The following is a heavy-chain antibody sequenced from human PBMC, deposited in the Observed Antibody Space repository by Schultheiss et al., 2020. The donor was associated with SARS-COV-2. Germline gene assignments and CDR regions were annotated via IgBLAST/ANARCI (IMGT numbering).Heavy chain of an antibody. CDR3: ARDYCYGYCSSTSPPPFGY. Sequence: GGSLRLSCAASGFTFSSYSMNWVRQAPGKGLEWVSSISSSSSYIYYADSVKGRFTISRDNAKNSLYLQMNSLRAEDTAVYYCARDYCYGYCSSTSPPPFGYWGQGTLVTVSS. D-gene: IGHD2-2*03. J-gene: IGHJ4*02. CDR2: ISSSSSYI. V-gene: IGHV3-21*01. CDR1: GFTFSSYS.